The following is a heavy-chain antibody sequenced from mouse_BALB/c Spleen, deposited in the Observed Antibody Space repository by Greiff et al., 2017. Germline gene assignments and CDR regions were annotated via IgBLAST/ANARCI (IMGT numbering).Heavy chain of an antibody. D-gene: IGHD2-12*01. Sequence: VQLQQSGAELVKPGASVKLSCTASGFNITDTYMHWVKQRPEQGLEWIGRIDPANGNTKYDPKFQGKATITADTSSNTAYLQLSSLTSEDTAVYYCARALYEFYAMDYWGQGTSVTVSS. CDR3: ARALYEFYAMDY. J-gene: IGHJ4*01. CDR1: GFNITDTY. CDR2: IDPANGNT. V-gene: IGHV14-3*02.